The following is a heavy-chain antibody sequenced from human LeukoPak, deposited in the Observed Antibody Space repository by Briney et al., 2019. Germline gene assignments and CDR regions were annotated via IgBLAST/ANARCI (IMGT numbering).Heavy chain of an antibody. CDR3: ARDDGSLFDY. CDR2: ISSSSSYI. D-gene: IGHD1-26*01. CDR1: GFTFSSYT. Sequence: GGSLRLSCVASGFTFSSYTMNWVRQAPGKGLEWVSSISSSSSYIYYADSVKGRFTISRDNAKNSLYLQMNSLRAEDTAVYYCARDDGSLFDYWGQGTLVTVSS. J-gene: IGHJ4*02. V-gene: IGHV3-21*01.